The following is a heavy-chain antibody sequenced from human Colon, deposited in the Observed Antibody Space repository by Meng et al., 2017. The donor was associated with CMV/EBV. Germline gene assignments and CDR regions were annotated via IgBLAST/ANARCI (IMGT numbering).Heavy chain of an antibody. V-gene: IGHV1-2*02. Sequence: TDDYIHWVRQAPGQGLEWIGWIDPNSGGTSDAPKFQGRVTMTGDTSISTAYMELSRLTYDDTAVYYCARGPSTPYSYGSGSSNWFDPWGQGSLVTVSS. CDR3: ARGPSTPYSYGSGSSNWFDP. CDR2: IDPNSGGT. J-gene: IGHJ5*02. CDR1: TDDY. D-gene: IGHD3-10*01.